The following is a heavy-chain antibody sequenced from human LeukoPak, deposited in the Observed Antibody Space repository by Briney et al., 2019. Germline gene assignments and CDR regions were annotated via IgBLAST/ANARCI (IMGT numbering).Heavy chain of an antibody. D-gene: IGHD2-15*01. J-gene: IGHJ4*02. CDR3: ARIHRYCSGGACYVLDN. CDR2: VYYSGST. V-gene: IGHV4-59*02. CDR1: GGSVSGYY. Sequence: SETLSLTCVVSGGSVSGYYWGWIRQPPGRGLEWIGYVYYSGSTNYNPSFKSRITISVDTSRNQFSLRLSSVTAADTAVYYCARIHRYCSGGACYVLDNWGQGTLVAVSS.